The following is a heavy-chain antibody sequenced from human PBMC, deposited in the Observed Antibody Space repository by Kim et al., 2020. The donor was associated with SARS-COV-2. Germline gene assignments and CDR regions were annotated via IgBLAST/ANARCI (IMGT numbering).Heavy chain of an antibody. J-gene: IGHJ3*02. D-gene: IGHD2-8*01. V-gene: IGHV4-59*13. Sequence: SETLSLTCTVSGGSISSYYWSWIRQPPGKGLEWIGYIYYSGSTNYNPSLKSRVTISVDTSKNQFSLKLSSVTAADTAVYYCARILSGLTPSTLMVYATPQGFDIWGQGTMVTVSS. CDR2: IYYSGST. CDR3: ARILSGLTPSTLMVYATPQGFDI. CDR1: GGSISSYY.